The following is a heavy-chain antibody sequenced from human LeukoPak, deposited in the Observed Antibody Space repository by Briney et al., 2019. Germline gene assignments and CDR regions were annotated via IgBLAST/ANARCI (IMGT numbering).Heavy chain of an antibody. CDR3: ARGRGSYRNNWFDP. V-gene: IGHV1-8*01. CDR2: MNPNSGNT. Sequence: ASVKVSCKASGYTFTSYDINWVRQATGQGLEWMGWMNPNSGNTGYAQKFQGRVTMTRNTSISTAYMELSSLRSEDTAVYHCARGRGSYRNNWFDPWGQGTLVTVSS. CDR1: GYTFTSYD. J-gene: IGHJ5*02. D-gene: IGHD1-26*01.